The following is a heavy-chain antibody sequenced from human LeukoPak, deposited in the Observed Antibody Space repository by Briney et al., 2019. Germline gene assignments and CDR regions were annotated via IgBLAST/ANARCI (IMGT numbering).Heavy chain of an antibody. CDR1: GYTFTGYY. CDR2: INPNSGGT. J-gene: IGHJ6*02. D-gene: IGHD5-12*01. CDR3: AAVATAPGYGMDV. Sequence: GASVKVSCKASGYTFTGYYMHWVRQAPGQGLEWMGWINPNSGGTNYAQKFQGRVTMTRDTSISTAYMELGRLRSDDTAVYYCAAVATAPGYGMDVWGQGTTVTVSS. V-gene: IGHV1-2*02.